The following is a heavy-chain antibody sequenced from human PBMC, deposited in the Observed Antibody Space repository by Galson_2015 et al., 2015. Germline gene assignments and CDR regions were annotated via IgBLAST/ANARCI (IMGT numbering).Heavy chain of an antibody. CDR2: IYYRSKWYI. D-gene: IGHD1-26*01. CDR1: GDSVSSNSVI. CDR3: VKAPAGTYGIFQY. J-gene: IGHJ4*02. Sequence: CAISGDSVSSNSVIWHWIRQSPSRGLEWLGRIYYRSKWYIDYAASVNSRITINPDTSKNQFSLQLNSVTPEDTAVYYCVKAPAGTYGIFQYWGQGTLVTVSS. V-gene: IGHV6-1*01.